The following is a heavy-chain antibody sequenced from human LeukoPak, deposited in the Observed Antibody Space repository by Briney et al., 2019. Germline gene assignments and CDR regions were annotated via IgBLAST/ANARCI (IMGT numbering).Heavy chain of an antibody. D-gene: IGHD3-22*01. CDR2: VKGDGNT. J-gene: IGHJ1*01. CDR1: GFTFSSYW. CDR3: ARAPSEIGGYYPEYFRH. V-gene: IGHV3-74*01. Sequence: GGSLRLSCAASGFTFSSYWMHWVRQAPGKGLVWVSRVKGDGNTNYADSVKGRFTISRDNAKNTVSLQMNSLRAEDTGVYYCARAPSEIGGYYPEYFRHWGQGTLVTVSS.